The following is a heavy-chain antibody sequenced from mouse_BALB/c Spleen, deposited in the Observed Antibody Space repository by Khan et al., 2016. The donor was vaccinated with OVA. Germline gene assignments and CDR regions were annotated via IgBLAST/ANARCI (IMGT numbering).Heavy chain of an antibody. Sequence: QIQLVQSGPELKKPGETVKISCKASGYTFTNYGMNWVTQAPGKGLKWMGWIYTYTGEPTYADDFKGRFFFSLETSARTAYLQINNLKDGDTATYFSASGGYWYFDVWGAGTTVTVSS. CDR1: GYTFTNYG. V-gene: IGHV9-3-1*01. CDR2: IYTYTGEP. CDR3: ASGGYWYFDV. D-gene: IGHD1-1*02. J-gene: IGHJ1*01.